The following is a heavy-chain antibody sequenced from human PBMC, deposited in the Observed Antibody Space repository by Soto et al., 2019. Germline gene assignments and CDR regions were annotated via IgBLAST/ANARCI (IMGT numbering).Heavy chain of an antibody. CDR3: ARDADVWRGGGMDL. CDR1: GYTFVGYY. Sequence: QEQLVQSGAEVKKPGASVKVSCKASGYTFVGYYLHWVRQAPGQGLEWLGWLNPNSRGTNYAQRFQGRVTMTRDESISTASLELSRLKPDDTAVYFCARDADVWRGGGMDLWGQGTTVTVSS. CDR2: LNPNSRGT. V-gene: IGHV1-2*02. D-gene: IGHD3-3*01. J-gene: IGHJ6*02.